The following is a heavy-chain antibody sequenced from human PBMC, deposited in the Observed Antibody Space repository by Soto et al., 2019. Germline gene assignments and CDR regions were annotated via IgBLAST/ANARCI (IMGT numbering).Heavy chain of an antibody. V-gene: IGHV3-23*01. CDR2: ITENGADT. J-gene: IGHJ6*02. Sequence: LRLSCAASGFTFSNFVMRWVRQTPGKGLEWVPTITENGADTYYTDSVKGRFTISRDNSKNTLYLQMSSLRAEDTALYYCTKASSDRHHMDVWGQGTTVTVSS. CDR3: TKASSDRHHMDV. CDR1: GFTFSNFV.